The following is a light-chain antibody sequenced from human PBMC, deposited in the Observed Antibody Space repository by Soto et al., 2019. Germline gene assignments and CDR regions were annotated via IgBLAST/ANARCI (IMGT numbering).Light chain of an antibody. CDR1: SSDVGAYNS. CDR3: CSSVPESGYV. CDR2: EGT. Sequence: QSALAQPASVSGSPGQSITTSCTGTSSDVGAYNSDSWYQQHPHRAPQVISYEGTQRHSGVSNRFSGSTSGNAAPLTFSARQTDDVADYFCCSSVPESGYVCVSWPTFNVL. J-gene: IGLJ1*01. V-gene: IGLV2-23*01.